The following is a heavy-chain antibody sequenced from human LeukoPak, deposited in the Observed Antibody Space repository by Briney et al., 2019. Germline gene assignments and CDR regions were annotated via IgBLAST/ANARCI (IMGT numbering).Heavy chain of an antibody. J-gene: IGHJ5*02. V-gene: IGHV4-59*01. Sequence: PSETLSLTGTVSGGSISSYYWSWIRQPPGKGLEWIGYIYYSGSTNYNPSLKSRVTISVDTSKNQFSLKLSSVTAADTAVYYCARGVGSGWYGPAEWFDPWGQGTLVTVSS. D-gene: IGHD6-19*01. CDR3: ARGVGSGWYGPAEWFDP. CDR1: GGSISSYY. CDR2: IYYSGST.